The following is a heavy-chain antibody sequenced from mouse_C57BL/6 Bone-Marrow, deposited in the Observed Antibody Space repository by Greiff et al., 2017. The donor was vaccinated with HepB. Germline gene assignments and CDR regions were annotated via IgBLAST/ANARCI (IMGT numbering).Heavy chain of an antibody. Sequence: EVKLVESGEGLVKPGGSLKLSCAASGFTFSSYAMSWVRQTPEKSLEWVAYINSGGDYIYYADTVKGRCTISRDNARNTLYLQMSSLKSEGTAMYNNTRKRITTVVSPSYYAMDGRGQGTSNTVTS. J-gene: IGHJ4*01. V-gene: IGHV5-9-1*02. CDR1: GFTFSSYA. D-gene: IGHD1-1*01. CDR3: TRKRITTVVSPSYYAMDG. CDR2: INSGGDYI.